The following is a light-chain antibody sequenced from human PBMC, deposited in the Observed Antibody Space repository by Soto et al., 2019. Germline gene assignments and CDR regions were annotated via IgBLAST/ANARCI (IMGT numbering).Light chain of an antibody. CDR2: GAS. CDR3: QQYNNWPRT. Sequence: EIVMTQSPATLSVSPGERATVSCRASQSVSSNLAWYQQKPGQAPTLLIYGASTRATGIPARFSGSGSGTEFTLTIATLQSEDFAVYYCQQYNNWPRTFGQGTKLEIK. V-gene: IGKV3-15*01. CDR1: QSVSSN. J-gene: IGKJ2*01.